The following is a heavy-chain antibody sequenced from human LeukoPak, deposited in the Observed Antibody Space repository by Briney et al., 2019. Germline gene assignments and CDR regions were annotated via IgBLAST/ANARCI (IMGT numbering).Heavy chain of an antibody. CDR3: VRADMIRAIQFDAFDI. V-gene: IGHV6-1*01. CDR1: GGSISSSRFT. CDR2: TYYMSNWYN. J-gene: IGHJ3*02. D-gene: IGHD3-22*01. Sequence: SQTLSLTCAISGGSISSSRFTWHWIRQSPSRGLEWLGRTYYMSNWYNDYAVSVKSRLIINPDTSKNQFSLHLNFVTPEDTAVYYCVRADMIRAIQFDAFDIWGQGTMVTVSS.